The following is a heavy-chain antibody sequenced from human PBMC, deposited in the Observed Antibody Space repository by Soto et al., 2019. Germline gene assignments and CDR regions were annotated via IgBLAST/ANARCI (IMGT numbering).Heavy chain of an antibody. V-gene: IGHV4-38-2*01. J-gene: IGHJ5*02. CDR3: ARGSTTVWVNWFDP. D-gene: IGHD4-17*01. CDR2: IYHSGST. CDR1: GYSISSGYY. Sequence: KTSETLSLTCAVSGYSISSGYYWGWIRQPPGEGLEWIGSIYHSGSTYYNPSLKSRVTISVDTSKNQFSLKLSSVTAADTAVYYCARGSTTVWVNWFDPWGQGXLVTVSS.